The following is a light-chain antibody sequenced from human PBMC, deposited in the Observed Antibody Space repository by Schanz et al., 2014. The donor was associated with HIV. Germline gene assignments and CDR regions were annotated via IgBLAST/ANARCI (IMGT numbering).Light chain of an antibody. Sequence: EIVLTQSPGTLSLSPGERATLSCRASQSVTSDLAWYQHKRGQAPRLLIYATSFRATGIPDRFSGSGSGTDFTLTISRLEPEDFAVYICQQYGDSSRWTFGQGTKVEIK. CDR1: QSVTSD. CDR2: ATS. CDR3: QQYGDSSRWT. V-gene: IGKV3-20*01. J-gene: IGKJ1*01.